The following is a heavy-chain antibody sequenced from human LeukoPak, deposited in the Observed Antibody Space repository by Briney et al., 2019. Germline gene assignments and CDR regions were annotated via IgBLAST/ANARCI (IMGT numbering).Heavy chain of an antibody. CDR3: ARGRYYDTSYYFDY. D-gene: IGHD3-22*01. Sequence: ASVKVSCKASGYTFTDYYVHWVRQAPGQGLEWMGWINPNIGDTNYAQRFQGRVTMTRDMSTSTVYMELSSLRSEDTAVYYCARGRYYDTSYYFDYWGQGTLVTVSS. J-gene: IGHJ4*02. CDR1: GYTFTDYY. CDR2: INPNIGDT. V-gene: IGHV1-2*02.